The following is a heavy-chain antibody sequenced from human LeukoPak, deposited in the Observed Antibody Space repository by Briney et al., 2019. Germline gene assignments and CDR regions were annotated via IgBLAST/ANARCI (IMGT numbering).Heavy chain of an antibody. Sequence: SETLSLTCAVYGGSFSGYYWSWIRQPPGKGLEWIGEINHSGSTNYNPSLKSRVTISVDTSKNQFSLKLSSVSAADTAVYYCARSEYSYGADAFDIWGQGTMVTVSS. CDR2: INHSGST. J-gene: IGHJ3*02. CDR3: ARSEYSYGADAFDI. D-gene: IGHD5-18*01. CDR1: GGSFSGYY. V-gene: IGHV4-34*01.